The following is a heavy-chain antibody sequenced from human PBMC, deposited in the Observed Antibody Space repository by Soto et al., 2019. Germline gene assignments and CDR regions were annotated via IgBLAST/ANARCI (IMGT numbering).Heavy chain of an antibody. CDR1: GYTFTSYY. J-gene: IGHJ3*02. V-gene: IGHV1-46*01. CDR2: INPSGGST. D-gene: IGHD1-1*01. CDR3: ARGPGQLERLPGDAFDI. Sequence: ASVKASCKASGYTFTSYYMHWVRQAPGQGLEWMGIINPSGGSTSYAQKFQGRVTMTRDTSTSTVYMELSSLRSEDTAVYYCARGPGQLERLPGDAFDIWGQGTMVTVSS.